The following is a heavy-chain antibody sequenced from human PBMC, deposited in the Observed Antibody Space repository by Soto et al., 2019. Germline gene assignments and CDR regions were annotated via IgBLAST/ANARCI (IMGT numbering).Heavy chain of an antibody. D-gene: IGHD5-12*01. J-gene: IGHJ4*02. V-gene: IGHV3-23*01. CDR1: GFTFSSYA. CDR2: ISGSGVST. CDR3: AQDGGGYKRAFDY. Sequence: EVQLLESGGGLVQPGGSLRLSCAASGFTFSSYAMSWVRQAPGKGLEWVSVISGSGVSTYYADSVKGRFTISRDNSKNTLYLQMNSLRAEDTAVYYCAQDGGGYKRAFDYWGQGTLVTVSS.